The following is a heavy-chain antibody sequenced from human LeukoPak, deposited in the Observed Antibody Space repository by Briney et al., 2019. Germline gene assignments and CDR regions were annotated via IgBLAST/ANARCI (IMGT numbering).Heavy chain of an antibody. J-gene: IGHJ4*02. D-gene: IGHD3-22*01. V-gene: IGHV3-9*01. Sequence: VRSLRLFCAASGFTFDDYAMHWVRQAPGKGLEWVSGISWNSGSIGYADSVKGRFTISRDNAKNSLYLQMNSLRAEDTALYYCAKSKFSITMIVVAIDYWGQGTLVTVSS. CDR2: ISWNSGSI. CDR1: GFTFDDYA. CDR3: AKSKFSITMIVVAIDY.